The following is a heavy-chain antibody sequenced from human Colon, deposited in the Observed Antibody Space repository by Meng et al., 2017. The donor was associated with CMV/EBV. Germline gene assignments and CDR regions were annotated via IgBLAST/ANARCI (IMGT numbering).Heavy chain of an antibody. CDR2: ISSGGSTM. CDR1: GFIFSDYS. J-gene: IGHJ4*02. Sequence: GESLKISCAASGFIFSDYSLSWVRQAPGKGLEWVSYISSGGSTMYYADSVKGRFTISRDNARNSVYLQMSSLRAEDTAVYYCAGYSGVADSADDFWGQGTLVTVSS. V-gene: IGHV3-11*01. D-gene: IGHD3-10*01. CDR3: AGYSGVADSADDF.